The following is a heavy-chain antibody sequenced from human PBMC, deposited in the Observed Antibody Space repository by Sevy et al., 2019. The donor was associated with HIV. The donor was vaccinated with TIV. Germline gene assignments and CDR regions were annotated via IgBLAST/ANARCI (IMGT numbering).Heavy chain of an antibody. J-gene: IGHJ6*02. CDR1: GFTFDDYG. CDR2: INWNGGST. Sequence: GSLRLSCAASGFTFDDYGMSWVRQAPGKGLEWVSGINWNGGSTGYADSVKGRFTISRDNAKNSLYLQMNSLRAEETALYYCARSPAVTMVRGVIIGPYYYYGMDVWGQGTTVTVSS. V-gene: IGHV3-20*04. CDR3: ARSPAVTMVRGVIIGPYYYYGMDV. D-gene: IGHD3-10*01.